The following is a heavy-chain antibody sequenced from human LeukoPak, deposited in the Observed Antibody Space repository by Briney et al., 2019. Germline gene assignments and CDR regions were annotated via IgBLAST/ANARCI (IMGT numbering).Heavy chain of an antibody. CDR3: ARGSSYGASGYPYFDH. CDR2: IDHRGAT. J-gene: IGHJ4*02. V-gene: IGHV4-34*01. CDR1: GGTLNGYY. Sequence: PSETLSLTCAAYGGTLNGYYWSWIRQSPGKGLEWLGEIDHRGATKYNASLESRVTISQDTPFNQFSLELTSVTAADTAIYYCARGSSYGASGYPYFDHWGQGTLVPVS. D-gene: IGHD3-22*01.